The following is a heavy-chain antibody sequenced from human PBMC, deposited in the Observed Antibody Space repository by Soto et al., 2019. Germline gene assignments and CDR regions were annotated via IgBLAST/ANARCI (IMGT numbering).Heavy chain of an antibody. D-gene: IGHD5-18*01. CDR3: ARGSFGYYSYFGLDV. CDR2: ISPHNGNT. Sequence: QLQLVQSGAEVKKPGASVKVSCKASGYTFTNYGVTWVRQAPGQGLECMRWISPHNGNTNYPQKFQGRVTMTTDTSTSTAYMELRSLRSDDTAVYYCARGSFGYYSYFGLDVWGQGTTVTVSS. CDR1: GYTFTNYG. J-gene: IGHJ6*02. V-gene: IGHV1-18*04.